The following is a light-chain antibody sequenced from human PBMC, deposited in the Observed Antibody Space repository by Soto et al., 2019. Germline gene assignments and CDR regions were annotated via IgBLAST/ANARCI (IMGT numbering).Light chain of an antibody. CDR2: SNN. Sequence: QSVLTQPPSASGTPGQRVTISCSGSSSNIGSNTANWYQQLPGTAPKLLIYSNNQRPSGVTDRFSGSKSGTSASLAISGLRSEDEADYFCAAWDDSLSAYVFGTGTKVTVL. V-gene: IGLV1-44*01. J-gene: IGLJ1*01. CDR1: SSNIGSNT. CDR3: AAWDDSLSAYV.